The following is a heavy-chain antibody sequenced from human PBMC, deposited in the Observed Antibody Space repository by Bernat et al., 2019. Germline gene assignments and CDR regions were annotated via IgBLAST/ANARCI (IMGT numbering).Heavy chain of an antibody. D-gene: IGHD2-15*01. CDR1: GFTFSSYG. V-gene: IGHV3-30*18. J-gene: IGHJ6*02. CDR2: ISYDGSNK. Sequence: QVQLVESGGGVVQPGRSLRLSCAASGFTFSSYGMHWVRQAPGKGLEWVAVISYDGSNKYYADSVKCRFTISRDNSKNTLYLQMNSLRAEETAVYYLEKSARYCSGGSCLQQDYYYYGMDVWGQGTTVTVSS. CDR3: EKSARYCSGGSCLQQDYYYYGMDV.